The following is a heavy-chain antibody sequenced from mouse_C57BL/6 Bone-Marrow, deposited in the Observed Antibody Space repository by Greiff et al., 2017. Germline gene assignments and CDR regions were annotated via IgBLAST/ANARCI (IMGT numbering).Heavy chain of an antibody. CDR2: INPYNGGT. V-gene: IGHV1-19*01. D-gene: IGHD1-1*01. Sequence: VQLQQSGPVLVKPGASVKMSCKASGYTFTDYYMNWVKQSHGKSLEWIGVINPYNGGTSYNQKFKGKATLTVDKSSSTAYMELNSMTSEDSAVYYCASYYYSSSSDYWGQGTTLTVSS. CDR3: ASYYYSSSSDY. J-gene: IGHJ2*01. CDR1: GYTFTDYY.